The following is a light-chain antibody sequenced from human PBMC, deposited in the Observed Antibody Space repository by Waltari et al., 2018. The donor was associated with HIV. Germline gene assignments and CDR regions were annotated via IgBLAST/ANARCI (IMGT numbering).Light chain of an antibody. CDR3: SSYTITTAIV. V-gene: IGLV2-14*01. J-gene: IGLJ2*01. CDR2: EVT. CDR1: NSDVGAYNY. Sequence: QSALTQPASVSGSPGQSITISCTGTNSDVGAYNYVSWYQQHPGKAPKLLIYEVTNRPPGISNRFSGSKSGHTASMTISGLQPEDEADYYCSSYTITTAIVFGGGTKLTVL.